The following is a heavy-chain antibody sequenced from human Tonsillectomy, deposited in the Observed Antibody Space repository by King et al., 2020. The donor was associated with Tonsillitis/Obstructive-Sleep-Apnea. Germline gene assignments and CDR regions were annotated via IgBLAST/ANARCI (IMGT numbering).Heavy chain of an antibody. CDR1: GGSFSGYY. D-gene: IGHD6-19*01. Sequence: VQLQQWGAGLLKPSDTLSLTCAVYGGSFSGYYWSWIRQPPGKGLEWIGEINHSGSTNYNPSLKSRVTISVDTSKNQFSLKLSSVTAADTAVYYCASRGAGNINNWFDPWGQGTLVTVSS. J-gene: IGHJ5*02. V-gene: IGHV4-34*01. CDR3: ASRGAGNINNWFDP. CDR2: INHSGST.